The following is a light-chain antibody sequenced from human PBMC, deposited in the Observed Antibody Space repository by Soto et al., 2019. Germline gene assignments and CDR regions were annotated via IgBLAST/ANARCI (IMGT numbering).Light chain of an antibody. Sequence: EIVLTQSPGTLSLSPGERATLSCRASQSVSSSYLAWYQQKPGQAPRLLIYGASSRATGIPDRFSGSGSGTYFTVTISRLEPEDFAVYYCQQYGRSPPGFGFGPGTKVDIK. CDR2: GAS. CDR3: QQYGRSPPGFG. V-gene: IGKV3-20*01. J-gene: IGKJ3*01. CDR1: QSVSSSY.